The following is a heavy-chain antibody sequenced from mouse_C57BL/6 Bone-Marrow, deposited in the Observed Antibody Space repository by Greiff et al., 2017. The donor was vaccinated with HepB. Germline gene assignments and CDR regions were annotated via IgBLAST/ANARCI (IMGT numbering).Heavy chain of an antibody. Sequence: EVQWVESGGGLVKPGGSLKLSCAASGFTFSSYTMSWVRQTPEKRLEWVATISGGGGNTYYPDSVKGRFTISRDNAKNTLYLQMSSLRSEDTALYYCARQEYGYFDYWGQGTTLTVSS. V-gene: IGHV5-9*01. CDR3: ARQEYGYFDY. CDR1: GFTFSSYT. CDR2: ISGGGGNT. J-gene: IGHJ2*01. D-gene: IGHD2-10*02.